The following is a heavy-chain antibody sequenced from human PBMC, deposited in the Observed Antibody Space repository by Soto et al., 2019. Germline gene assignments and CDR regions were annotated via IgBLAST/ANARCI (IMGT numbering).Heavy chain of an antibody. Sequence: ASVKVSCKASGYTFTSYDINWVRQATGQGLEWMGWMNPNSGNTGYAQKFQGRVTMTRNTSISTAYMELRSLRSEDTAVYYCARGRRIEVRAPVYYYYMDVWGKGTTVTVSS. V-gene: IGHV1-8*01. CDR3: ARGRRIEVRAPVYYYYMDV. J-gene: IGHJ6*03. CDR1: GYTFTSYD. CDR2: MNPNSGNT. D-gene: IGHD3-10*01.